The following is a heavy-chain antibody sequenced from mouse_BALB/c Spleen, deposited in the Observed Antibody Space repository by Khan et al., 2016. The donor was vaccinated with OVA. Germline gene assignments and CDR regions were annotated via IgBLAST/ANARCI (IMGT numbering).Heavy chain of an antibody. CDR3: ARGFYGDPFAY. J-gene: IGHJ3*01. CDR2: ISDGGSYT. V-gene: IGHV5-4*02. D-gene: IGHD2-13*01. Sequence: EVELVESGGGLVKPGGSLKLSCAASGFTFSDYYMYWVRQTPEKRLEWVATISDGGSYTYYPDSVKGRFTISRDDVKNNLYLQMSSLKSEDTAMYYCARGFYGDPFAYWGQGNLVTVSA. CDR1: GFTFSDYY.